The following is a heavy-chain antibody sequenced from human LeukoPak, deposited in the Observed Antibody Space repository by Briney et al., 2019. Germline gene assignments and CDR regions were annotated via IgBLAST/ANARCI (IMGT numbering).Heavy chain of an antibody. CDR1: GGSFNIYY. D-gene: IGHD1-26*01. CDR3: ASRTSPAYSAVGVGYYFDD. Sequence: SETLSLTCAVYGGSFNIYYWSWIRQPPGKGLEWIGEINGSGNTNFNPSLKSRVTISIDTSKNQFSLKLRSVTAAGTAVYYCASRTSPAYSAVGVGYYFDDWGQGTLVTVSS. CDR2: INGSGNT. V-gene: IGHV4-34*01. J-gene: IGHJ4*02.